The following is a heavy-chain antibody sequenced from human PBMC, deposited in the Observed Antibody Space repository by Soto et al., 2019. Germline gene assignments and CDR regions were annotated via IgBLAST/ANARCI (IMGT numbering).Heavy chain of an antibody. CDR1: GGTFSSYT. J-gene: IGHJ6*03. D-gene: IGHD1-20*01. CDR2: IIPILGIA. V-gene: IGHV1-69*08. CDR3: ARDLYLTGTMGGYMDV. Sequence: QVQLVQSGAEVKKPGSSVKVSCKASGGTFSSYTISWVRQAPGQGLEWMGRIIPILGIANYAQKFQGRVTITADKSTSTAYMELSSLRSEDTAVYYCARDLYLTGTMGGYMDVWGKGTTVTVSS.